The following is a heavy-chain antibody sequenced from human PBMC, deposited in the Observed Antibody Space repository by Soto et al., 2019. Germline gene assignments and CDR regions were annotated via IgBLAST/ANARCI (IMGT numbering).Heavy chain of an antibody. CDR2: INAGNGNT. J-gene: IGHJ4*02. CDR3: ARGWAVTTFDY. CDR1: GYTFTSYA. D-gene: IGHD4-17*01. V-gene: IGHV1-3*01. Sequence: QVQLVQSGAEVKKPGASVKVSCKASGYTFTSYAMHWVRQAPGQRLEWMGWINAGNGNTKYSQKFQGRVTITRDTSASTAYMELSTLRSADTAVYDCARGWAVTTFDYWGQGTLVTVSS.